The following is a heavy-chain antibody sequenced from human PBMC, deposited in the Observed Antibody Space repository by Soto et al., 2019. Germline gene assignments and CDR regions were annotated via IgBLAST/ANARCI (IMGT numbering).Heavy chain of an antibody. CDR3: ARDRPVDVVPTIPTYYYYMDV. D-gene: IGHD5-12*01. CDR1: GFTFSDYY. J-gene: IGHJ6*03. CDR2: ISSTGSII. V-gene: IGHV3-11*04. Sequence: GGSLRLSCAASGFTFSDYYMTWARQAPGKGLEWVSYISSTGSIIYYADSVKGRFTVSRDNAKNSLYLQMDSLRAEDTAVYYCARDRPVDVVPTIPTYYYYMDVWGKGTTVTVSS.